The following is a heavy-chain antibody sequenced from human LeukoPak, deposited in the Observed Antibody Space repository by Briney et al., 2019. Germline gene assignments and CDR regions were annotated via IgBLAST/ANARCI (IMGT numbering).Heavy chain of an antibody. CDR3: AHRLEGSSSWDDAFDI. Sequence: SGPTLVKPTQTLTLTCTFSGFSLSTSGVGVGWIRQPPGKALEWLALIYWDDDKRYSPSLKSRLTITKDTSKNQVVLTMTNMDPVDTATYYCAHRLEGSSSWDDAFDIWGQGTMVTVSS. CDR1: GFSLSTSGVG. CDR2: IYWDDDK. V-gene: IGHV2-5*02. D-gene: IGHD6-13*01. J-gene: IGHJ3*02.